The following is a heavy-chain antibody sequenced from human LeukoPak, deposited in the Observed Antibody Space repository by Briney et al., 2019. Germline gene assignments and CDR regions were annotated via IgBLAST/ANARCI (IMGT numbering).Heavy chain of an antibody. V-gene: IGHV3-48*03. CDR1: GFTFSSYE. D-gene: IGHD4-17*01. J-gene: IGHJ2*01. CDR3: AREGRRATVTTPAGGYFGL. Sequence: GGSLRLSCAASGFTFSSYEMNWVRQAPGKGLEWVSYISSSGSAIYYADSVKVRFTISRDNSKNSLYLQMTSLRDKDTAVYYCAREGRRATVTTPAGGYFGLWGRGTLVTVSS. CDR2: ISSSGSAI.